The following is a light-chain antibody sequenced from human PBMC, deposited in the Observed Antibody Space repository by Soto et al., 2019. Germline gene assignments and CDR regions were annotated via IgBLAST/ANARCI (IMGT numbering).Light chain of an antibody. Sequence: DIQMTQSPSTLSASVGDRVTITCRASQSISSWLAWYQQKPGKAPKLLIYKASSLDSGVPSRFSGSGSGTEFTLTISSLQPDDFATYYCQQSNSYLYTFGQGTTVEIK. J-gene: IGKJ2*01. V-gene: IGKV1-5*03. CDR1: QSISSW. CDR3: QQSNSYLYT. CDR2: KAS.